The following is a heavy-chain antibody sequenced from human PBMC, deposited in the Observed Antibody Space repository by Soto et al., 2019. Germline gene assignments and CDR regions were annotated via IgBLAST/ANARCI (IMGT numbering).Heavy chain of an antibody. Sequence: VPVVESGGGLVQPGGSLRLSCAVSGFTFSNYWMTWVRQAPGKGLEWVAYMNQDGSQIYYVDSLRGRFTISRDNAKNSLYLQMNSLSVDDTAVYYCARDRGPNTPDYWGQGTLVTVSS. CDR3: ARDRGPNTPDY. CDR2: MNQDGSQI. D-gene: IGHD2-2*02. CDR1: GFTFSNYW. V-gene: IGHV3-7*01. J-gene: IGHJ4*02.